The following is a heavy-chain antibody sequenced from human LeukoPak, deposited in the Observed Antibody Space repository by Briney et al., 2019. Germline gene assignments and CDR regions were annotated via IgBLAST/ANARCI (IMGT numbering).Heavy chain of an antibody. V-gene: IGHV3-66*01. CDR1: GFTVRNNY. Sequence: GGSLRLSCAASGFTVRNNYMSWVRQAPGKGLEWVSLIYSGGSTYYADSVKGRFTISRDNSNNTVYLQMNRLRAEDTAVYYCARAPSNAHFDYWGQGTLVTVSS. CDR2: IYSGGST. D-gene: IGHD3-3*02. J-gene: IGHJ4*02. CDR3: ARAPSNAHFDY.